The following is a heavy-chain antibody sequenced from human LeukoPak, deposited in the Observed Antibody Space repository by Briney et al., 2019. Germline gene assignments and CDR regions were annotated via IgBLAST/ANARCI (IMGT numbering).Heavy chain of an antibody. J-gene: IGHJ6*02. CDR2: ISSSGSTI. CDR3: ARRGYSGYDYYYYYGMDV. V-gene: IGHV3-48*03. CDR1: GFTFSSYE. D-gene: IGHD5-12*01. Sequence: GGSLRLSCAASGFTFSSYEMNWVRQAPGKGLEWVSYISSSGSTIYYADSVKGRFTISRDNAKNSLYLQMNSLRAEDTAVYYCARRGYSGYDYYYYYGMDVWGQGTTVTVSS.